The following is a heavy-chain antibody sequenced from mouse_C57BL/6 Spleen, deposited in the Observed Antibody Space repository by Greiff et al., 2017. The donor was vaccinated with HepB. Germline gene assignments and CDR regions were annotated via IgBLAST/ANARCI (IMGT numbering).Heavy chain of an antibody. V-gene: IGHV2-5*01. D-gene: IGHD1-1*01. J-gene: IGHJ4*01. Sequence: VKLQQSGPGLVQPSQSLSITCTVSGFSLTSYGVHWVRQSPGKGLEWLGVIWRGGSTDYNAAFMSRLSITKDNSKSQVFFKMNSLQADDTAIYYCAKNSLITTVVGAMDYWGQGTSVTVSS. CDR3: AKNSLITTVVGAMDY. CDR1: GFSLTSYG. CDR2: IWRGGST.